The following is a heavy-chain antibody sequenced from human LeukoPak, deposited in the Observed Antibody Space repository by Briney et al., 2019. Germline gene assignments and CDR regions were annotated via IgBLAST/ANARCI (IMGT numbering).Heavy chain of an antibody. J-gene: IGHJ6*02. V-gene: IGHV3-30*04. CDR1: GFTCSSYA. D-gene: IGHD6-13*01. CDR3: ARGGYSSSWYHYSWFAP. CDR2: ISYDGSNK. Sequence: GGSLLLSCAASGFTCSSYAMHWVRQAPGKGQEGVAVISYDGSNKYYADSVKGRFTISRDNSKNTLYLQMNSLRAEETAVYYCARGGYSSSWYHYSWFAPWGQGTTVTVSS.